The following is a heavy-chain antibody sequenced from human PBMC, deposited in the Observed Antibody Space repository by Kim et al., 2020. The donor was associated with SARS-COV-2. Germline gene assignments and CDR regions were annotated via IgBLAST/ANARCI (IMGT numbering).Heavy chain of an antibody. V-gene: IGHV1-18*01. CDR3: ARDVAVAANYYYYYGMDV. CDR1: GYTFTSYG. J-gene: IGHJ6*02. D-gene: IGHD6-19*01. Sequence: ASVKVSCKASGYTFTSYGISWVRQAPGQGLEWMGWISAYNGNTNYAQKLQGRVTMTTDTSTSTAYMELRSLRSDDTAVYYCARDVAVAANYYYYYGMDVWGQGTTVTVSS. CDR2: ISAYNGNT.